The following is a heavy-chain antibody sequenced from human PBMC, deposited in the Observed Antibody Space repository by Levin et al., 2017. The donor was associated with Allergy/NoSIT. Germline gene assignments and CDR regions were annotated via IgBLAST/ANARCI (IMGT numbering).Heavy chain of an antibody. CDR1: GGSINSGDYY. CDR2: IYYTGNT. V-gene: IGHV4-31*03. CDR3: ARDRKYSASEVMDWYFDL. Sequence: RASETLSLTCTVSGGSINSGDYYWSWIRQHPGKDLEWIGYIYYTGNTYYNPSLKSRVTISLDTSKNQVSLTLNSATAADTAVDYCARDRKYSASEVMDWYFDLWGRGTLVTVSS. D-gene: IGHD3-10*01. J-gene: IGHJ2*01.